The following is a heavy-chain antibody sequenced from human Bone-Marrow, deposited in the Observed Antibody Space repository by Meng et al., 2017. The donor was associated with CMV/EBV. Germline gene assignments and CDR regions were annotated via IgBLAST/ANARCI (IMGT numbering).Heavy chain of an antibody. CDR2: INPSGYSP. CDR1: GYTFTNNF. D-gene: IGHD4-11*01. Sequence: ASVKVSCKASGYTFTNNFIHWVRQAPGQGLEWMGVINPSGYSPTYAQNVQGRVTIAGDTATRTVYLYLTSLRSEDTAVYYCARTDNTNYLYYIDYWGQGTLVTVSS. CDR3: ARTDNTNYLYYIDY. V-gene: IGHV1-46*01. J-gene: IGHJ4*02.